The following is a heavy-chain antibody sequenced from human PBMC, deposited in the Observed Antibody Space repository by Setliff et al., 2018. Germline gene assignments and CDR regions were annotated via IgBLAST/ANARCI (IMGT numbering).Heavy chain of an antibody. V-gene: IGHV1-18*01. Sequence: ASVKVSCKASGYTFTSYGITWVRQAPGQGLEWIGWISGYDGSSNHVQKLQGRVIMTTDTSTNTAYMELRSLTSDDTAVYYCGRDRSRGPNYFDPWGQGTQVTVSS. J-gene: IGHJ5*02. CDR1: GYTFTSYG. CDR2: ISGYDGSS. CDR3: GRDRSRGPNYFDP. D-gene: IGHD1-7*01.